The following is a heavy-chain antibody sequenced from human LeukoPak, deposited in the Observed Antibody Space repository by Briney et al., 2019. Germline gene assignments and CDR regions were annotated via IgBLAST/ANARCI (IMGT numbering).Heavy chain of an antibody. Sequence: TGGSLRLSCAASGFTFSTYAMSWVRLAPGKGLEWVSAISANGGSTFYADSVKGRFTVSRDSSKDTLYLQMNSLRAEDTAVYYCARHGIVVVPAPNYYYYYYMDVWGKGTTVTISS. CDR1: GFTFSTYA. V-gene: IGHV3-23*01. CDR3: ARHGIVVVPAPNYYYYYYMDV. CDR2: ISANGGST. D-gene: IGHD2-2*01. J-gene: IGHJ6*03.